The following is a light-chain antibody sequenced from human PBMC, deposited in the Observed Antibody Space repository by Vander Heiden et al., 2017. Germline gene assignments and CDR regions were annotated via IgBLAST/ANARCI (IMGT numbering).Light chain of an antibody. CDR3: CSYASSSGFI. J-gene: IGLJ2*01. CDR1: SSDVGSYNL. V-gene: IGLV2-23*02. CDR2: EVS. Sequence: QSALTQPASVSGSPGQPITISCTRTSSDVGSYNLVSWYQRHPGKAPKLMICEVSQRPSGISNRFSGSKSGNTASLTISGLQTEDEADYYCCSYASSSGFIFGGGTKLTVL.